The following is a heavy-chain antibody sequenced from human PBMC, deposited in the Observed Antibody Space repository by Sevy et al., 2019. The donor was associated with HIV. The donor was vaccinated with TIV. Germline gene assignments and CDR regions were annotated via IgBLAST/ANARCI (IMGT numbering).Heavy chain of an antibody. D-gene: IGHD1-26*01. CDR3: ARARGMPHYYYGMDV. V-gene: IGHV5-51*01. CDR2: IFPDDSDI. Sequence: GESLKISCKGSGYSFSTYWIAWVRQMPGKGLEWMGIIFPDDSDIRYSPSYQGQVTISADNSISTAYLQWSSLKASDTATYYCARARGMPHYYYGMDVWGLGTTVTVSS. CDR1: GYSFSTYW. J-gene: IGHJ6*02.